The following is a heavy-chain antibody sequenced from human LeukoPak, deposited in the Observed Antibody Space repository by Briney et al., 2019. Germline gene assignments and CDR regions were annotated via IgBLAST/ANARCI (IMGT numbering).Heavy chain of an antibody. V-gene: IGHV3-7*01. CDR1: GFTFSSYW. D-gene: IGHD4-11*01. J-gene: IGHJ3*02. Sequence: GGSLRLSCAASGFTFSSYWMSWVRQAPGKGLEWVANIKQDGSEKYYVDSVKGRFTISRDNAKNSLYLQMDSLRAEDTAVYYCARGVDYNFDAFDIWGQGTMVTVSS. CDR3: ARGVDYNFDAFDI. CDR2: IKQDGSEK.